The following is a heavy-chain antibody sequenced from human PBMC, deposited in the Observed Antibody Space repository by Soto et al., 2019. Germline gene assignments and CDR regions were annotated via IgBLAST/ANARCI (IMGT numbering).Heavy chain of an antibody. CDR1: GGSISSYY. D-gene: IGHD5-12*01. J-gene: IGHJ4*02. CDR3: ARYFSGGYDFPFDY. Sequence: PSETLSLTCTVSGGSISSYYWSWIRQPPGKGLEWIGYIYYSGSTNYNPSLKSRVTISVDTSKNQFSLKLSSVTAADTAVYYCARYFSGGYDFPFDYWGQGTLVTVSS. V-gene: IGHV4-59*08. CDR2: IYYSGST.